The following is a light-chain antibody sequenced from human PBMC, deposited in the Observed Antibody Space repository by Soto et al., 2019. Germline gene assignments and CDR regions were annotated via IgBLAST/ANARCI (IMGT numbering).Light chain of an antibody. CDR3: QQYNNWPPGT. CDR1: QSVRSD. V-gene: IGKV3-15*01. J-gene: IGKJ2*01. CDR2: DAS. Sequence: ERVMTQSPATLSVSPGERATLSCRASQSVRSDLAWYQQKPGQAPRLLIYDASTRVTGIPARFSGSGSGTDFTLTISSLQSEDFSVYYCQQYNNWPPGTFGQGTKVDIK.